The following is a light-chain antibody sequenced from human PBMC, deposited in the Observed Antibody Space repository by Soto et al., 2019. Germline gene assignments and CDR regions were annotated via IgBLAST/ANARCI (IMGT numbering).Light chain of an antibody. CDR2: ATS. CDR1: QSITSSY. CDR3: QQYNKWPLT. Sequence: IVWPQSPCTLSLSPLEIATLSCRASQSITSSYLAWYQQKPGQTPRLLIYATSTRATGIPARFSGSGSATEFTLTISSLQSEDFAVYYCQQYNKWPLTFGGGTKVDI. J-gene: IGKJ4*01. V-gene: IGKV3-15*01.